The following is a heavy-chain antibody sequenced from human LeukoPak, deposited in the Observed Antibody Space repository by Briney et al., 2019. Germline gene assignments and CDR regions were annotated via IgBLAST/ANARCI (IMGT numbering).Heavy chain of an antibody. V-gene: IGHV3-74*01. CDR1: GFTFSSYW. CDR2: INSDGSST. D-gene: IGHD2-2*01. CDR3: ARDYGYCSSTSCYFWNYYYGMGV. Sequence: PGGSLRLSCAASGFTFSSYWMHWVRQAPGKGLVWVSRINSDGSSTSYADSVKGRFTISRDNAKNTLYLQMNSLRAEDTAVYYCARDYGYCSSTSCYFWNYYYGMGVWGQGTTVTVSS. J-gene: IGHJ6*02.